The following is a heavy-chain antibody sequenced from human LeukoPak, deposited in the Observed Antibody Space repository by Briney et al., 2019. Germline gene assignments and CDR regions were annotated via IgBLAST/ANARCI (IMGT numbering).Heavy chain of an antibody. CDR3: ARLRGTVTTARSFSYYYYMDV. J-gene: IGHJ6*03. V-gene: IGHV4-34*01. Sequence: SETLSLTCAVYGGSFSGYYWSWIRQPPGKGLEWIGEINHSGSTNYNPSLKSRVTISVDTSKNQFSLKLSSVTAADTAVYYCARLRGTVTTARSFSYYYYMDVWGKGTTVTVSS. CDR2: INHSGST. D-gene: IGHD4-17*01. CDR1: GGSFSGYY.